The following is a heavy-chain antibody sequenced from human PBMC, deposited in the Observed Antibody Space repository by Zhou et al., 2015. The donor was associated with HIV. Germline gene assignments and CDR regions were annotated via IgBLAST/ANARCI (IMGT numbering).Heavy chain of an antibody. CDR1: GGTFNTNE. D-gene: IGHD3-22*01. CDR3: AADVPSYYYDSSGHLVMGVH. V-gene: IGHV1-69*06. CDR2: IIPVFGTP. J-gene: IGHJ4*02. Sequence: QVQLVQSGAEVKKPGSSVKVSCKASGGTFNTNEISWVRQAPGQGLEWMGGIIPVFGTPNYAPRFRGRVTITADKSTRTAYMELSSLRSEDTAIYYCAADVPSYYYDSSGHLVMGVHWGQGTLVTVSS.